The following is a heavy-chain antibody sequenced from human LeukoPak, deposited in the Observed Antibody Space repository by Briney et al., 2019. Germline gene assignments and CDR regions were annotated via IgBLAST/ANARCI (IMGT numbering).Heavy chain of an antibody. CDR1: GYTFTGYY. D-gene: IGHD2-15*01. J-gene: IGHJ4*02. CDR2: INPNSGGT. V-gene: IGHV1-2*02. CDR3: ARDDGYCSGGGCYGKFDC. Sequence: GASVKVSCKASGYTFTGYYMHWVRQAPGQGLEWMGWINPNSGGTNYAQKFQGRVTMTRDTSIRTAYMELSRLRSDDTAVYYCARDDGYCSGGGCYGKFDCWGQGALVTVSS.